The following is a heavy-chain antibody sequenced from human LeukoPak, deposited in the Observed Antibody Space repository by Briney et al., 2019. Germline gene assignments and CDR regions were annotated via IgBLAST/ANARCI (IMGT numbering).Heavy chain of an antibody. CDR1: GYRFTTYW. Sequence: GESLKISCKGTGYRFTTYWIGWVRQMPGKGLEWMGIIYPGDSDTRYSPSFQGQVTISADKSISTAYLQWSSLKASDTAMYYCARHDDYGDIFSRVYWGLGTLVTVSS. D-gene: IGHD4-17*01. J-gene: IGHJ4*02. CDR2: IYPGDSDT. V-gene: IGHV5-51*01. CDR3: ARHDDYGDIFSRVY.